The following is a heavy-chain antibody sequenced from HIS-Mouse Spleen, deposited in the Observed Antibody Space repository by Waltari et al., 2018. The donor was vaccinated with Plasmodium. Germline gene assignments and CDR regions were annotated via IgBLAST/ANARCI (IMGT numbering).Heavy chain of an antibody. Sequence: QVQPVESVGAVVQPGCSVRLSFAAFGFTFSSHGFPWVRKAPGKGLEWVAVISYDGSNKYYADSVKGRFTISRDNSKNTLYLQMNSLRAEDTAVYYCAKDRRSSSWYVDYWGQGTLVTVSS. CDR3: AKDRRSSSWYVDY. D-gene: IGHD6-13*01. J-gene: IGHJ4*02. CDR2: ISYDGSNK. CDR1: GFTFSSHG. V-gene: IGHV3-30*18.